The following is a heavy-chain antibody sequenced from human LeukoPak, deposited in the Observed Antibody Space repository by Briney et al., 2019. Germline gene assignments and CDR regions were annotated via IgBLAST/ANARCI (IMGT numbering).Heavy chain of an antibody. CDR1: GYPFNNNW. CDR2: IYPGDSDT. J-gene: IGHJ4*02. D-gene: IGHD3-10*01. CDR3: AREGRSSSPMDY. Sequence: PGESLKISCKGSGYPFNNNWIGWLRQMPGKGLEWLGIIYPGDSDTRYSPSFQGQVTISVDKSINTAYLQWGSLKASDTAMYYCAREGRSSSPMDYWGQGTLVTVSS. V-gene: IGHV5-51*01.